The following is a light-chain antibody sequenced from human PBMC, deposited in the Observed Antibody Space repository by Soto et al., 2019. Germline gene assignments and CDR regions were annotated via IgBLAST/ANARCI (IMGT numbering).Light chain of an antibody. CDR3: QQYNEWPRT. Sequence: EIVMTQSPATLSVSPGERATLSCRASQSVNRNLAWYQQKPGQAPRLLIYGASPRASTIPDRFSGSGSGTEFTLTISSLQPEDFAVYYCQQYNEWPRTFGQGTRVEFK. V-gene: IGKV3-15*01. CDR1: QSVNRN. CDR2: GAS. J-gene: IGKJ1*01.